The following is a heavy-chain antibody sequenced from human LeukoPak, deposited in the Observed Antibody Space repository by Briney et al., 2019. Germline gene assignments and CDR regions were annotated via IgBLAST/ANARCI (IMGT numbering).Heavy chain of an antibody. CDR1: GFTFSSYA. J-gene: IGHJ4*02. Sequence: GGSLRLSCAASGFTFSSYAMNWVRQAPGKRLEWVANINQDGSKQNYVDSVKGRFTVSRDNAQNSLYLQMHSLRAEDTAVYYCARDPDILLGVNFDYWGQGALVIVSS. D-gene: IGHD2-21*01. CDR2: INQDGSKQ. CDR3: ARDPDILLGVNFDY. V-gene: IGHV3-7*01.